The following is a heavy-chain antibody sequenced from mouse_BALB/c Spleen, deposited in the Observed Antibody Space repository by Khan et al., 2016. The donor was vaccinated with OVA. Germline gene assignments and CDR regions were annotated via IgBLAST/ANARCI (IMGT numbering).Heavy chain of an antibody. D-gene: IGHD1-1*01. CDR3: ARKNDYGYAVDY. V-gene: IGHV3-2*02. CDR1: GYSITTNYA. Sequence: EVQLQESGPGLVKPSQSLSLTYTVTGYSITTNYAWDWIRQFPGNKLEWMGYISYSGSTSYNPSLKSRISITRDTSKNQFFLQLNSVTTEDTATYYCARKNDYGYAVDYWGQGTSVTVSS. CDR2: ISYSGST. J-gene: IGHJ4*01.